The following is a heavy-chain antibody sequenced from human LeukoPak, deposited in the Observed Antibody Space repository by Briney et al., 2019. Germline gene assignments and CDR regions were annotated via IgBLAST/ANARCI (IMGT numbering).Heavy chain of an antibody. J-gene: IGHJ4*02. CDR2: ISSNGGST. CDR3: ARVAAMEEGAYDY. D-gene: IGHD5-18*01. V-gene: IGHV3-64*01. CDR1: GFTFSSYA. Sequence: GGSLRLSCAASGFTFSSYAMHWVRQAPGKGLEYVSAISSNGGSTYYANSVKGRFTISRDNSKNTLYLQMGSLRAEDMAVYYCARVAAMEEGAYDYWGQGTLVTVSS.